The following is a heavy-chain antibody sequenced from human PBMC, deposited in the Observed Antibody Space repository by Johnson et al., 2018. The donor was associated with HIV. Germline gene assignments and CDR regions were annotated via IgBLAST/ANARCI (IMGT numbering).Heavy chain of an antibody. J-gene: IGHJ3*02. Sequence: VQLVESGGGVVQPGRSLRLSCVVSGFTFSSYGIHWVRQAPGKGLEWVAFISYDGNNKYYADSMKGRLTISRDNSKNTLYLQMNSLRTEDTAMYYCAKSGRSFWSVNSHDAFDIWGQGTMVTVSS. CDR2: ISYDGNNK. CDR1: GFTFSSYG. V-gene: IGHV3-30*18. CDR3: AKSGRSFWSVNSHDAFDI. D-gene: IGHD1-26*01.